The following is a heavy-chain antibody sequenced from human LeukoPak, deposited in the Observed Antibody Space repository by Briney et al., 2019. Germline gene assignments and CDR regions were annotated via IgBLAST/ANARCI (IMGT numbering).Heavy chain of an antibody. V-gene: IGHV4-39*07. CDR2: IYYSGST. Sequence: KASETLSLTCTVSGGSISSSSYYWGWIRQPPGKGLEWIGSIYYSGSTYYNPSLKSRVTISVDTSKNQFSLKLSSVTAADTAVYYCARVSYQDYYGSGSRGVNWFDPWGQGTLVTVSS. J-gene: IGHJ5*02. CDR1: GGSISSSSYY. CDR3: ARVSYQDYYGSGSRGVNWFDP. D-gene: IGHD3-10*01.